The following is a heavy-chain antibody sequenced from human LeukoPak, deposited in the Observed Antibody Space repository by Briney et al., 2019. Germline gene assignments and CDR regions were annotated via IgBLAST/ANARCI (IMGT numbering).Heavy chain of an antibody. D-gene: IGHD3-22*01. CDR2: VSDGGRST. CDR1: GFTFNTYA. Sequence: GGSLRLSCAASGFTFNTYAMNWVRQAPGKGLEWVSGVSDGGRSTHYADSVKGRFTISRDNSKNTLYLQMNSLRAEDTAVYYCANLIDSSRKYGLDVWGQGTTVTVSS. V-gene: IGHV3-23*01. CDR3: ANLIDSSRKYGLDV. J-gene: IGHJ6*02.